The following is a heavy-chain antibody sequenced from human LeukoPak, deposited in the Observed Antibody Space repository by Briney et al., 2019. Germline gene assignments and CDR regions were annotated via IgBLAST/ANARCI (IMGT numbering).Heavy chain of an antibody. D-gene: IGHD5-24*01. V-gene: IGHV4-39*07. J-gene: IGHJ4*02. Sequence: ASETLSLTCTVSGGSISSSSYYWGWIRQPPGKGLEWIGSIYYSGSTYYNPSLKSRVTISVDTSKNQFSLKLSSVTAADTAVYYCARGGERWLQMWDYWGQGTLVTVSS. CDR3: ARGGERWLQMWDY. CDR1: GGSISSSSYY. CDR2: IYYSGST.